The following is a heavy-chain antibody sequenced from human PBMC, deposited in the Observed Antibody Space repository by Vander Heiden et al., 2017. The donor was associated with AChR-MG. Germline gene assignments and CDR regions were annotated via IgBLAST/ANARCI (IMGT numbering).Heavy chain of an antibody. CDR1: GGTFSSYA. V-gene: IGHV1-69*01. CDR3: ARGHRSPDIVVVPAAYYYYYGMDV. D-gene: IGHD2-2*01. CDR2: IIPIFGTA. Sequence: QVQLVQSGAEVKKPGSSVKVSCKASGGTFSSYAISWVRQAPGQGLEWMGGIIPIFGTANYAQKFQGRVTITADESTSTAYMELSSLRSEDTAVYYCARGHRSPDIVVVPAAYYYYYGMDVWGQGTTVTVSS. J-gene: IGHJ6*02.